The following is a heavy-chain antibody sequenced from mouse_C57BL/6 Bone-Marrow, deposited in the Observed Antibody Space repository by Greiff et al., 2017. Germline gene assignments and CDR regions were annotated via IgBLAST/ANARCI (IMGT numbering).Heavy chain of an antibody. Sequence: EVMLVESGGGLVKPGGSLKLSCAASGFTFSSYTMSWVRQTPEKRLEWVATISGGGGNTYYPDSVKGRFTISRDNAKNTLYLQMSSLRSEDTDLDYCARLGRYVDYWGQGTTLTVSS. V-gene: IGHV5-9*01. CDR2: ISGGGGNT. CDR3: ARLGRYVDY. CDR1: GFTFSSYT. J-gene: IGHJ2*01. D-gene: IGHD4-1*01.